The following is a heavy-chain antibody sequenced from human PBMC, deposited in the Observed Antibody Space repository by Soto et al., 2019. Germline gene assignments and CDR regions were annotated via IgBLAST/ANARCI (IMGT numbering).Heavy chain of an antibody. CDR1: GGTFSSYT. J-gene: IGHJ6*03. D-gene: IGHD4-4*01. Sequence: QVQLVQSGAEVKKPGSSVKVSCKASGGTFSSYTISWVRQAPGQGLEWMGRIIPILGIANYAQKFQGRVTITADKSTSTAYMELSSLRSEDTAVYYCARFVTVTTIEDYYYMVVWGKGPTVTVSS. CDR2: IIPILGIA. CDR3: ARFVTVTTIEDYYYMVV. V-gene: IGHV1-69*02.